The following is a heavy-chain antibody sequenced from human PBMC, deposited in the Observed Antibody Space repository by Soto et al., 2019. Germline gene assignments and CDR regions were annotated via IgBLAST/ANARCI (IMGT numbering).Heavy chain of an antibody. CDR2: ISSGASNM. Sequence: EEQLVESGGGLVQPGGSLRLSCAASGFAFNGFEMNWVRQAPGKGLEWVSYISSGASNMYYADSVKGRFTISRDNAQSSLYLQMNSLRVEDTAVYYCARDPNYDFWSGYRNKEGTYGMDVWGQGTTVTVSS. CDR3: ARDPNYDFWSGYRNKEGTYGMDV. V-gene: IGHV3-48*03. CDR1: GFAFNGFE. D-gene: IGHD3-3*01. J-gene: IGHJ6*02.